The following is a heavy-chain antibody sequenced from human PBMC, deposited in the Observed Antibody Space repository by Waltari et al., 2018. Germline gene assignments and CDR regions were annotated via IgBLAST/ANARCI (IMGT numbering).Heavy chain of an antibody. J-gene: IGHJ6*02. Sequence: QVQLQESGPGLVKPSETLSLTCTVSGGSISRYYWSWIRQPAGKGREWIGRIYTSGSTNYNPSLKSRVTMSVDTSKNQFSLKLSSVTAADTAVYYCARAGGPAAIPQPYYYYGMDVWGQGTTVTVSS. CDR2: IYTSGST. CDR1: GGSISRYY. D-gene: IGHD2-2*02. V-gene: IGHV4-4*07. CDR3: ARAGGPAAIPQPYYYYGMDV.